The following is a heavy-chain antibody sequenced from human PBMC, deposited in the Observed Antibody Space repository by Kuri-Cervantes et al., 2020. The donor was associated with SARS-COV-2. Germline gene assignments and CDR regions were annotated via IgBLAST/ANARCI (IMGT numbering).Heavy chain of an antibody. CDR2: ISGSGGST. Sequence: GESLKISCAASGFPFSNYAVSWVRQAPGKGLEWVSLISGSGGSTYYADSVKGRFTISRDNSKNTLYLQMNSLRAEDTAVYYCAKDLGHYGSGSDAFGYWGQGTLVTVSS. V-gene: IGHV3-23*01. D-gene: IGHD3-10*01. CDR3: AKDLGHYGSGSDAFGY. CDR1: GFPFSNYA. J-gene: IGHJ4*02.